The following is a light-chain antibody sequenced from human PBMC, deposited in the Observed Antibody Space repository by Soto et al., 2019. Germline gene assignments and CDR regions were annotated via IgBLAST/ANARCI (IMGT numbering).Light chain of an antibody. V-gene: IGKV3-15*01. CDR2: GAS. J-gene: IGKJ4*01. Sequence: EIVMTQYPATLSVSPGERATLSCRASQSVSSNLAWFQQKPGQAPRLLIYGASTRATGIPARFSGSGSGTEFTLTISSLQSEDFAVYYCQQYNNWPGLTFGGGTKV. CDR1: QSVSSN. CDR3: QQYNNWPGLT.